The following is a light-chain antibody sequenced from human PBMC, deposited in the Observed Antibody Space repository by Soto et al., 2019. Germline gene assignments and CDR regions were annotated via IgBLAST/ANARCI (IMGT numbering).Light chain of an antibody. V-gene: IGKV1-5*01. J-gene: IGKJ2*03. Sequence: DIQMTQSPSTLSASIGDRVTFTCRASQSISNWLAWYRQKPGKAPDLLIYDASTLEGGVPSRFSGSGSGTEFTLTISSLEPDDFATYYCQQYNSYPTSFGPGTKLQIK. CDR2: DAS. CDR3: QQYNSYPTS. CDR1: QSISNW.